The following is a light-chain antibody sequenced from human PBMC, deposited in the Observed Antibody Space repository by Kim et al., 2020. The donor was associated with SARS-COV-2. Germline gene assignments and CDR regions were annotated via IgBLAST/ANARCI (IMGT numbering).Light chain of an antibody. V-gene: IGLV3-9*01. CDR3: QVWDSSTWV. J-gene: IGLJ3*02. CDR1: NIVSKN. Sequence: SVALGQTARITCGGNNIVSKNVHWYQQKPGQAPVLVIYRDSNRPSGIPERFSGSNSGNTATLTISRAQAGDEADYYCQVWDSSTWVFGGGTQLTVL. CDR2: RDS.